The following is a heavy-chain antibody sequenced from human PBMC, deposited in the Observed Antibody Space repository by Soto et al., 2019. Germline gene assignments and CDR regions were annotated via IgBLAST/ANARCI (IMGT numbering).Heavy chain of an antibody. CDR3: ARGFTYYDFWSGYPLWARPTTNDYGMDV. D-gene: IGHD3-3*01. V-gene: IGHV4-30-4*01. J-gene: IGHJ6*01. CDR2: IYYSGST. CDR1: GGSISSGDYY. Sequence: SETLSLICTVPGGSISSGDYYWSWIRQPPGKGLEWIGYIYYSGSTYYNPSLKSRVTISVDTSKNQFSLKLSSVTAADTAVYYCARGFTYYDFWSGYPLWARPTTNDYGMDVWGQATTVTVSS.